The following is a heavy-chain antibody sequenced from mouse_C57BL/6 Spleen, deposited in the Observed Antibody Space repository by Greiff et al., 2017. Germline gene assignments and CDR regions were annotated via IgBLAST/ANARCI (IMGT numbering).Heavy chain of an antibody. CDR3: ARNYYGSSWYFDV. Sequence: QVQLKESGPGLVQPSQSLSITCTVSGFSFTSYGVHWVRQSPGKGLEWLGVIWSSGSTDYNAAFISRLSISKDNSKSQVFFKMNSLQADDTAIYYCARNYYGSSWYFDVWGTGTTVTVSS. CDR1: GFSFTSYG. CDR2: IWSSGST. J-gene: IGHJ1*03. V-gene: IGHV2-2*01. D-gene: IGHD1-1*01.